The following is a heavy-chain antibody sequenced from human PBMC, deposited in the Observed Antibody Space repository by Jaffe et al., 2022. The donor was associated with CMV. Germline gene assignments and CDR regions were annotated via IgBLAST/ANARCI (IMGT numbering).Heavy chain of an antibody. D-gene: IGHD5-18*01. CDR2: IKSKTDGGTT. CDR3: TTDASVDTAMVTAGY. V-gene: IGHV3-15*01. CDR1: GFTFSNAW. Sequence: EVQLVESGGGLVKPGGSLRLSCAASGFTFSNAWMSWVRQAPGKGLEWVGRIKSKTDGGTTDYAAPVKGRFTISRDDSKNTLYLQMNSLKTEDTAVYYCTTDASVDTAMVTAGYWGQGTLVTVSS. J-gene: IGHJ4*02.